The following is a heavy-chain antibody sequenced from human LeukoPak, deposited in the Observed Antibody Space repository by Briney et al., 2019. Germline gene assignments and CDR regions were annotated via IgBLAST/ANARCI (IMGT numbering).Heavy chain of an antibody. D-gene: IGHD2-2*01. J-gene: IGHJ4*02. CDR3: ARDPLVAPAASYFDW. V-gene: IGHV4-39*07. CDR2: IYYSGIT. Sequence: SETLSLTCTVSGGSIITSDYYWGWVRQPPGKGLEWLGSIYYSGITYYNPSLKSRVTISVDTSKNQFSLKLSSVTAADTAVYYCARDPLVAPAASYFDWWGQGTLVTVSP. CDR1: GGSIITSDYY.